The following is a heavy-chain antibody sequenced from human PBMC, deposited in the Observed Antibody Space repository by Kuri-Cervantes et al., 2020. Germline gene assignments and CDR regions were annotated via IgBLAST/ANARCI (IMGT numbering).Heavy chain of an antibody. J-gene: IGHJ2*01. CDR1: GGSISSYY. CDR3: ARDTAMVPNGYFDH. Sequence: GSLRLSCTVSGGSISSYYWSWIRQPAGKGLEWIGRIYTSGSTNYNPSLKSRVTISVDKSKNQFSLKLSSVTAADTAVYYCARDTAMVPNGYFDHWGRGTLVTVSS. D-gene: IGHD5-18*01. CDR2: IYTSGST. V-gene: IGHV4-4*07.